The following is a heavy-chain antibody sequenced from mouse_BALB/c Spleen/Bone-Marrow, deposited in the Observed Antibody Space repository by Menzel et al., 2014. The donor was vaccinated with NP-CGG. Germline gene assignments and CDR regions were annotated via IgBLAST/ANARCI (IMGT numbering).Heavy chain of an antibody. Sequence: VQLKQSGAELVKPGASVKLSCTASGFNIKDTYMHWVKQRPEQGLEWIGRIDPANGNTKYDPKFQGKATITADTSSNTAYLHLSSLTSEDTAVYYCARYRYYGSSYAMDYWGQGTSVTASS. CDR3: ARYRYYGSSYAMDY. J-gene: IGHJ4*01. CDR1: GFNIKDTY. CDR2: IDPANGNT. D-gene: IGHD1-1*01. V-gene: IGHV14-3*02.